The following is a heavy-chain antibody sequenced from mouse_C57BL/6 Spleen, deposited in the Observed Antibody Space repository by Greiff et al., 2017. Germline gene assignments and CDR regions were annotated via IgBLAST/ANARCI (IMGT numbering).Heavy chain of an antibody. CDR3: TGGRVLRLLFDY. CDR1: GFTFSNYW. CDR2: IRLKSDNYAT. D-gene: IGHD1-2*01. Sequence: EVKVEESGGGLVQPGGSMKLSCVASGFTFSNYWMNWVRQSPEKGLEWVAQIRLKSDNYATHYAESVKGRFTISRDDSKSSVYLQMNNLRAEDTGIYYCTGGRVLRLLFDYWGQGTTLTVSS. V-gene: IGHV6-3*01. J-gene: IGHJ2*01.